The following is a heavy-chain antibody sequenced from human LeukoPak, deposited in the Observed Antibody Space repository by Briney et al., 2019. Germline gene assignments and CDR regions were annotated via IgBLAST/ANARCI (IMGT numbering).Heavy chain of an antibody. V-gene: IGHV6-1*01. D-gene: IGHD3-16*01. CDR1: GYRVSSNSAD. CDR3: ARAPRGSGDFDY. J-gene: IGHJ4*02. CDR2: TYYRSKWYN. Sequence: SQTLSLTCAISGYRVSSNSADWNWIRQSPSRGLECLGRTYYRSKWYNDYAVSVQSRITVNPDTSKNQFSLQLNSMTPEDTAVYYCARAPRGSGDFDYWGRGTLVTVSS.